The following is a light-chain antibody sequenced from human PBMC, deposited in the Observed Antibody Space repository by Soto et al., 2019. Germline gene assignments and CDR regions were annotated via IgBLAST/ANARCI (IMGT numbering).Light chain of an antibody. CDR2: AAS. CDR3: QNYNSAPRT. J-gene: IGKJ1*01. Sequence: DIRMTQSPSSLSASVGDRVTITFRASQDITLYLAWYQQKAGKPPNLLIYAASTTQSGVPSRFSGSGSGTDFTLTISSLQPEDVATYYCQNYNSAPRTFGQGTKVDI. V-gene: IGKV1-27*01. CDR1: QDITLY.